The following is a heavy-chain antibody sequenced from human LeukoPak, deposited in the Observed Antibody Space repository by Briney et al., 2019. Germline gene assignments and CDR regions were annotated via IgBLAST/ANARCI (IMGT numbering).Heavy chain of an antibody. J-gene: IGHJ6*03. Sequence: GGSLRLSCAASGFGFSGYSVNWVRQAPGKGLEWVANINKDGSEKYYVDSVKGRFTISRDNAKNSLYLQMNSLRAEDTAVYYCASRGNSYYYYMDVWGKGTTVTVSS. CDR2: INKDGSEK. CDR1: GFGFSGYS. D-gene: IGHD2-15*01. V-gene: IGHV3-7*01. CDR3: ASRGNSYYYYMDV.